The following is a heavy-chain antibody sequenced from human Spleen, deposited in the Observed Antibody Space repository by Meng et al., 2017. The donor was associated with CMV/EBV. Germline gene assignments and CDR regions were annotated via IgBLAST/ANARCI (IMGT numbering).Heavy chain of an antibody. Sequence: GESLKISCAASGFTFDDYTMHWVRQAPGKGLEWVSLISWDGGSTYYADSVKGRFTISRDNSKNTLYLQMNSLRTEDTAVFYCARDQDGFRVTTTGTYWFDPWGQGTLVTVSS. CDR1: GFTFDDYT. J-gene: IGHJ5*02. D-gene: IGHD1-1*01. V-gene: IGHV3-43*01. CDR2: ISWDGGST. CDR3: ARDQDGFRVTTTGTYWFDP.